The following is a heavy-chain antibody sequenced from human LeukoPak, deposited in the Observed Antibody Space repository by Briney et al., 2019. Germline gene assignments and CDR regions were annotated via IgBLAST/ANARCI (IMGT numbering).Heavy chain of an antibody. J-gene: IGHJ6*02. CDR3: ALSYGVYYYGMDV. D-gene: IGHD5-18*01. Sequence: PSETLSLTCTVSGGSISSYYWSWIRQPPGKGLEWIAYISDIGSINYNPSLKSRVTISVDTSKNQFSLKLSSVTAADTAVYYCALSYGVYYYGMDVWGQGTTVTVSS. CDR1: GGSISSYY. CDR2: ISDIGSI. V-gene: IGHV4-59*12.